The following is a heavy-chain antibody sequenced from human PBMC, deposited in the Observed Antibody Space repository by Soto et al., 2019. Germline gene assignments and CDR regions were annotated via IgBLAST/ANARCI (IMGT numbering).Heavy chain of an antibody. Sequence: SETLSLTCAVSGASISSSQWWSWVRQPPGKGPEWIGYIYYSGSTYYNPSLKSRVTISVDTSKNQFSLKLSSVTAADTAVYYCARGGYAGDWFDPWGQGTPVTVSS. V-gene: IGHV4-30-4*01. J-gene: IGHJ5*02. CDR2: IYYSGST. CDR1: GASISSSQW. CDR3: ARGGYAGDWFDP. D-gene: IGHD2-8*01.